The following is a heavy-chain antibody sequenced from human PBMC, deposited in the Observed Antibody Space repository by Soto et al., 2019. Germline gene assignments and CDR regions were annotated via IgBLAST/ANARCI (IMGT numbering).Heavy chain of an antibody. CDR3: ARQVGRVAGRQNDAFDI. Sequence: GESLKISCKGSGYSFTSYWIGWVRQMPGKGLEWMGIIYPGDSDTRYSPSFQGQVTISADKSISTAYLQWSSLKASDTAMYYCARQVGRVAGRQNDAFDIWGQGTMVTVSS. D-gene: IGHD6-19*01. CDR2: IYPGDSDT. V-gene: IGHV5-51*01. J-gene: IGHJ3*02. CDR1: GYSFTSYW.